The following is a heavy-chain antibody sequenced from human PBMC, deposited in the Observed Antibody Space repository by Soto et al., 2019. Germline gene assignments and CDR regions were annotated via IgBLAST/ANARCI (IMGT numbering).Heavy chain of an antibody. D-gene: IGHD6-6*01. CDR2: IYYTGPT. CDR1: GGSISSGSYY. V-gene: IGHV4-31*03. CDR3: ARITVRPPDWYFDL. Sequence: QVQLQESGPGLVKPSQTLSLTCTVSGGSISSGSYYWSWIRQHPGKGLEWIGYIYYTGPTYYTPSLRGRVTISVDASKDPFSLKLRSVSAADTAGYYWARITVRPPDWYFDLWGRGTLVTVSS. J-gene: IGHJ2*01.